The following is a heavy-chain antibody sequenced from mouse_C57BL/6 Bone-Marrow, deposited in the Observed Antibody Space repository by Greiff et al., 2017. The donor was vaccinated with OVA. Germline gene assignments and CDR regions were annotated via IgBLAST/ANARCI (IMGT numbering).Heavy chain of an antibody. V-gene: IGHV7-1*01. CDR1: GFTFSDFY. CDR3: ARESYYSNYDWYFDV. Sequence: EVNVVESGGGLVQSGRSLRLSCATSGFTFSDFYMEWVRQAPGKGLEWIAASRNKANDYTTEYSASVKGRFIVSRDTSQSILYLQMNALRAEDTAIHYCARESYYSNYDWYFDVWGTGTTVTVSS. D-gene: IGHD2-5*01. J-gene: IGHJ1*03. CDR2: SRNKANDYTT.